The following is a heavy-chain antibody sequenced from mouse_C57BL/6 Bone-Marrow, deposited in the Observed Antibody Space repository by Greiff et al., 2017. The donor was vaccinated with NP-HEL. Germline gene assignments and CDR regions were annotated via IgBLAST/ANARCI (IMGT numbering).Heavy chain of an antibody. J-gene: IGHJ1*03. CDR3: ARGKEYYGSSYWYFDV. V-gene: IGHV1-55*01. CDR1: GYTFTSYW. CDR2: IYPGSGST. D-gene: IGHD1-1*01. Sequence: VQLQQPGAELVKPGASVKMSCKASGYTFTSYWITWVKQRPGQGLEWIGDIYPGSGSTNYNEKFKSKATLTVDTSSSTAYMQLSSLTSEDSAVYYCARGKEYYGSSYWYFDVWGTGTTVTVSS.